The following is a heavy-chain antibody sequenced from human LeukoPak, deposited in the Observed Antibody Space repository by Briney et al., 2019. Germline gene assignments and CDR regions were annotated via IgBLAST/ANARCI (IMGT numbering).Heavy chain of an antibody. V-gene: IGHV3-7*01. CDR1: GFTLCDYW. Sequence: GGSLRLSCTASGFTLCDYWMTWVRQAPGKGREWVAHIKQDGSEKYYVDSVKGRFTISRDNAKNLVYLQIDSLRAEDTAVYYCARGWNYAFRFDYWGQGTLVTVSS. J-gene: IGHJ4*02. CDR3: ARGWNYAFRFDY. CDR2: IKQDGSEK. D-gene: IGHD1-7*01.